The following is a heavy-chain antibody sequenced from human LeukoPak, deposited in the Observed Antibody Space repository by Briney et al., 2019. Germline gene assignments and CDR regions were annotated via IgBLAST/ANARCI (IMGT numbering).Heavy chain of an antibody. CDR1: GGSISSGDYY. J-gene: IGHJ4*02. CDR3: ARAYSPITIFGVVPPGY. V-gene: IGHV4-30-4*01. D-gene: IGHD3-3*01. CDR2: IYYSGST. Sequence: PSETLSLTCTVSGGSISSGDYYWSWIRQPPGKGLEWIGYIYYSGSTYYNPSLKSRVTISVDTSKNQFSLKLSSVTAADTAVYYCARAYSPITIFGVVPPGYWGQGTLVTVSS.